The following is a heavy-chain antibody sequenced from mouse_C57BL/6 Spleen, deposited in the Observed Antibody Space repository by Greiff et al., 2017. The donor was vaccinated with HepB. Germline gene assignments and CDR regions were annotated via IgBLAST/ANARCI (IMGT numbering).Heavy chain of an antibody. CDR2: IDPETGGT. CDR1: GYTFTDYE. D-gene: IGHD1-1*01. J-gene: IGHJ1*03. V-gene: IGHV1-15*01. CDR3: TRKSLYYGSSYGYFDV. Sequence: VKLVESGAELVRPGASVTLSCKASGYTFTDYEMHWVKQTPVHGLEWIGAIDPETGGTAYNQKFKGKAILTADKSSSTAYMELRSLTSEDSAVYYCTRKSLYYGSSYGYFDVWGTGTTVTVSS.